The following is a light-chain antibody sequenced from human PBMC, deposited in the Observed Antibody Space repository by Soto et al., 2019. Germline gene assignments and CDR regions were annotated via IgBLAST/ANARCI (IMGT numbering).Light chain of an antibody. CDR3: SSYTSSSTLLYV. J-gene: IGLJ1*01. CDR1: SSDVGGYNY. Sequence: SGLTQPASVSGSPGQSITISCTGTSSDVGGYNYVSWYQQHPGKAPKLMIYEVSNRPSGVSNRFSGSKSGNTASLTISGLQAEDEADYYCSSYTSSSTLLYVFGTGTKVTVL. V-gene: IGLV2-14*01. CDR2: EVS.